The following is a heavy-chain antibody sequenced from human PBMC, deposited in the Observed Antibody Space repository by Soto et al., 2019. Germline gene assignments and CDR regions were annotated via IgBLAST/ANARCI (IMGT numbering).Heavy chain of an antibody. CDR3: ARDLGYGDYGTDF. V-gene: IGHV1-18*04. Sequence: QVQLVQSGAEVKKPGASVKVSCQASGYSFSNHGISWVRQAPGQGFEWMGWINGDNGNTNYAQKFQGRVTMTTDTPTSTAYMELRSLRSDDTAVYYGARDLGYGDYGTDFLGQGTLVTVSS. CDR2: INGDNGNT. CDR1: GYSFSNHG. D-gene: IGHD4-17*01. J-gene: IGHJ4*02.